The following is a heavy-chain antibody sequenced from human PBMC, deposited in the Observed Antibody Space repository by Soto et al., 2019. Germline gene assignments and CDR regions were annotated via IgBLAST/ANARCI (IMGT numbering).Heavy chain of an antibody. CDR1: GGSISSSGFH. V-gene: IGHV4-39*07. D-gene: IGHD3-3*01. CDR2: IYYSGST. J-gene: IGHJ6*02. CDR3: ARARRFLEWLPRDYYHYYGMQV. Sequence: PSETLSLTCTVSGGSISSSGFHWGWIRQPPGKGLEWIGIIYYSGSTYYNPSLKSRVTISVDTSKNQFSLKLSSVTAADTAVYYCARARRFLEWLPRDYYHYYGMQVCGPGTTLTVS.